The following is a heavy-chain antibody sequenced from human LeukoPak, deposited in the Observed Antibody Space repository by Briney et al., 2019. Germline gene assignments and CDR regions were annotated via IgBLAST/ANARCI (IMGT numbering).Heavy chain of an antibody. CDR1: GFTFSSYS. V-gene: IGHV3-21*01. Sequence: GGSLRLSCAASGFTFSSYSMNWVRQAPGKGLEWVSSISSSSSYIYYADSVKGRFTISRDNAKNSLYLQMNSLRAEDTAVYYCARDRPDSLYYYGMDVWGQGTTVTVSS. D-gene: IGHD1-14*01. CDR3: ARDRPDSLYYYGMDV. J-gene: IGHJ6*02. CDR2: ISSSSSYI.